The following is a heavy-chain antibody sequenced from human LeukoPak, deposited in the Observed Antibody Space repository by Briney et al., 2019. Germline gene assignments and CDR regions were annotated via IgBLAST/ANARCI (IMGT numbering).Heavy chain of an antibody. V-gene: IGHV1-18*01. D-gene: IGHD1-26*01. J-gene: IGHJ3*02. CDR2: ISAYNGNT. Sequence: ASVKVSCKASGYTFTSYGISWVRQAPGQGLEWMGWISAYNGNTNYVQKLQGRVTMTTDTSTSTAYMELRSLRSDDTAVYYCAREKWELHAFDIWGQGTMVTVSS. CDR1: GYTFTSYG. CDR3: AREKWELHAFDI.